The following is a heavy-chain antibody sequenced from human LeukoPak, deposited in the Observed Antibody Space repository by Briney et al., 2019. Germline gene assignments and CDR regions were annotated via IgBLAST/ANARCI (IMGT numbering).Heavy chain of an antibody. CDR1: GFSVRNDY. D-gene: IGHD4-23*01. J-gene: IGHJ4*02. CDR2: IHYSGST. V-gene: IGHV4-59*02. Sequence: PSETLSLTCTVSGFSVRNDYWSWLPQSPGKGLEWIADIHYSGSTNYNPSLKSRITISVTVSKNHISLTATSLTDANAAVYYCRRLVRKSTVVPPEFESWGEGTVVSVSS. CDR3: RRLVRKSTVVPPEFES.